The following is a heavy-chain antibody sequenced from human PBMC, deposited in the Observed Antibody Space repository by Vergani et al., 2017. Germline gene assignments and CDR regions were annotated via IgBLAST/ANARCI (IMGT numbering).Heavy chain of an antibody. V-gene: IGHV3-30-3*01. CDR1: GFTFSSYA. CDR2: ISYDGSNK. J-gene: IGHJ1*01. Sequence: VQLLESGGDLVQPGGSLRLSCAASGFTFSSYAMHWVRQAPGKGLEWVAVISYDGSNKYYADSVKGRFTISRDNSKNTLYLQMNSLRAEDTAVYYCARAPSSLLYRAGYFQHWGQGTLVTVSS. D-gene: IGHD2-2*02. CDR3: ARAPSSLLYRAGYFQH.